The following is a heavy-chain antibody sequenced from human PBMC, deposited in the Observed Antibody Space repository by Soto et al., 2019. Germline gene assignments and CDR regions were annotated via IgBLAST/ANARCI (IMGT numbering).Heavy chain of an antibody. J-gene: IGHJ3*02. D-gene: IGHD6-19*01. V-gene: IGHV1-18*01. CDR3: ARDESSGPGDS. CDR1: GYTFTSYG. CDR2: ISAYNGNT. Sequence: QVQLVQSGAEVKKPGASVKVSCKASGYTFTSYGISWVRQAPGQGLEWMGWISAYNGNTNYAQKRHKRLTMTTDTTTTKAYMELRSLRYDDTAEYYCARDESSGPGDSWGQGTMVTVS.